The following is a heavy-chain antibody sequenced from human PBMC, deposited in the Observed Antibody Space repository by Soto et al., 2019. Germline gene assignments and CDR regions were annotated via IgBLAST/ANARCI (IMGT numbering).Heavy chain of an antibody. CDR3: ARSTAGTPDYDYYGIDV. Sequence: QVQLVQSGAEVKKPGSSVKVSCKASGGTFSSYAISWVRQAPGQGLEWMGGIIPIFGTANYAQKFQGRVTITADESTSTADMELSSMRSEDTAVYYCARSTAGTPDYDYYGIDVWGQGTTVTVSS. J-gene: IGHJ6*02. CDR1: GGTFSSYA. CDR2: IIPIFGTA. V-gene: IGHV1-69*12. D-gene: IGHD1-1*01.